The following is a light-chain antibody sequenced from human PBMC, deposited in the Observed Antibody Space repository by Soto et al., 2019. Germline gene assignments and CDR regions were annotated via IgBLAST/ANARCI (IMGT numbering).Light chain of an antibody. Sequence: ALTQPASLSGSPGQSITISCTGTSSDIGAYDYVSWFQQHPGKAPKLMISEVNNRPSGVPNRFSGSKSGNTAYLTISGLQVEDEAEYFCFSSTTASTHVFGTGTKVTVL. CDR1: SSDIGAYDY. J-gene: IGLJ1*01. CDR2: EVN. V-gene: IGLV2-14*01. CDR3: FSSTTASTHV.